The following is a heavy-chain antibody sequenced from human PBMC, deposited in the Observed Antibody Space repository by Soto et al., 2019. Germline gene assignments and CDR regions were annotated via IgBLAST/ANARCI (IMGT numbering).Heavy chain of an antibody. V-gene: IGHV3-30*18. CDR1: GLTVSSYG. CDR3: AKDGGRAGYYYGMDV. Sequence: XGSLRLSIAASGLTVSSYGMHGVRQAPGKGLEWVAVISYDVSNKYYADSVKGRFTISRDNSKNTLYLQMNSLRAEDTAVYYCAKDGGRAGYYYGMDVWGQGTTVTVSS. CDR2: ISYDVSNK. J-gene: IGHJ6*02. D-gene: IGHD1-26*01.